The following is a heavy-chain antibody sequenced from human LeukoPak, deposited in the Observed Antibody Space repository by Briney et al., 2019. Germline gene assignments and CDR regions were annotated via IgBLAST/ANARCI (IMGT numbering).Heavy chain of an antibody. CDR3: AKGTYSSWLYDY. V-gene: IGHV3-23*01. Sequence: GGFLRLSCAASGFTFSTYAMSWVRQAPGKGLEWVSGISGSGGNTYYADSVKGRFTISRDNSKNTLYLQMNSLRAEDTAVYYCAKGTYSSWLYDYWGQGTLVTVSS. D-gene: IGHD6-6*01. J-gene: IGHJ4*02. CDR1: GFTFSTYA. CDR2: ISGSGGNT.